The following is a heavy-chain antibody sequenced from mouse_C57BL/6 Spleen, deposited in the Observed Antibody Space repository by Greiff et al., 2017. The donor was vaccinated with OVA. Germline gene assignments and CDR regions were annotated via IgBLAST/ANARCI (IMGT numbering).Heavy chain of an antibody. V-gene: IGHV1-66*01. J-gene: IGHJ3*01. Sequence: QVHVKQSGPELVKPGASVKISCKASGYSFTSYYIHWVKQRPGQGLEWIGWIYPGSGNTKYNEKFKGKATLTADTSSSTAYMQLSSLTSEDAAVYYCARDLLRPAWFAYWGQGTLVTVSA. CDR3: ARDLLRPAWFAY. CDR1: GYSFTSYY. CDR2: IYPGSGNT. D-gene: IGHD1-1*01.